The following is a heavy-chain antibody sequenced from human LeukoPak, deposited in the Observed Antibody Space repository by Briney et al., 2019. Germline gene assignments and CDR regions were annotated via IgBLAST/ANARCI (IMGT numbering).Heavy chain of an antibody. D-gene: IGHD3-10*01. CDR2: ISWNSGSI. V-gene: IGHV3-9*01. CDR3: AKDREPYYYGSGSYQNY. CDR1: GFTFDDYA. Sequence: PGGSLRLSCAASGFTFDDYAMHWVRQAPGKGLEWVSGISWNSGSIGYADSVKGRFTISRDNAKNSLYLQMNSLRAEDTVLYYCAKDREPYYYGSGSYQNYWGQGTLVTASS. J-gene: IGHJ4*02.